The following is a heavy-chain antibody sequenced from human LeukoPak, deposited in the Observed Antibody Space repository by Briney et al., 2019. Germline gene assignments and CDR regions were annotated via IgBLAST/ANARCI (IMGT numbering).Heavy chain of an antibody. Sequence: SETLSLTCTVSGGSISSSSYYWGWIRQPPGKGLEWIGEINHSGSTNYNPSLKSRVTISVDTSKNQFSLKLSSVTAADTAVYYCARGRGGSGSYYKGRYYYYMDVWGKGTTVTVSS. CDR3: ARGRGGSGSYYKGRYYYYMDV. CDR2: INHSGST. J-gene: IGHJ6*03. V-gene: IGHV4-39*07. CDR1: GGSISSSSYY. D-gene: IGHD3-10*01.